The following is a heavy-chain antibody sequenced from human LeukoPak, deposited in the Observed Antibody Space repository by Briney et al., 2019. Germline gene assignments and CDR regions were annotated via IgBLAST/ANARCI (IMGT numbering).Heavy chain of an antibody. Sequence: SVKVSCKASGGTFSSYAISWVRQAPGQGLEWMGGIIPIFGTANYAQKFQGRVTITTDESTSTAYMELSSLRSEDTAVYYCARDGYRRNYYHYMDVWGKGTTVTVSS. CDR2: IIPIFGTA. CDR1: GGTFSSYA. V-gene: IGHV1-69*05. D-gene: IGHD5-18*01. CDR3: ARDGYRRNYYHYMDV. J-gene: IGHJ6*03.